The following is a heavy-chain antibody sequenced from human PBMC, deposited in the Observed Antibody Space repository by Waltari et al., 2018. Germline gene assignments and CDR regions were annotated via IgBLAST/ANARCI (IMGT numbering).Heavy chain of an antibody. J-gene: IGHJ5*02. CDR2: MYYSGST. V-gene: IGHV4-39*07. CDR3: ARDWVQFDP. D-gene: IGHD1-1*01. CDR1: GDLLSGSSYY. Sequence: QLQLQASGPGLVKPSETLSITCTLSGDLLSGSSYYWAWIRQPPGRGLEWLGSMYYSGSTYYNPSLKSRVTLAVDTSKNQFSLKLRSVTAADTAVYYCARDWVQFDPWGQGTLVTVSS.